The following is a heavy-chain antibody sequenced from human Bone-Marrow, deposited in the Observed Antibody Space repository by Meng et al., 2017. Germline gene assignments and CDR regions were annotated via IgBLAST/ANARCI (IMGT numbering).Heavy chain of an antibody. CDR1: EIAASSCG. J-gene: IGHJ4*02. CDR3: ASQGRGYSYGRPDY. CDR2: ISYNGSDK. D-gene: IGHD5-18*01. Sequence: EWEGGVGKPGRARRHFWLASEIAASSCGRRWVRRAPGKGLEWVTYISYNGSDKNYADSVKGRFTISRDNSKDTLYLQMNSLRAEDTAVYYCASQGRGYSYGRPDYWGQGTLVTVSS. V-gene: IGHV3-30*01.